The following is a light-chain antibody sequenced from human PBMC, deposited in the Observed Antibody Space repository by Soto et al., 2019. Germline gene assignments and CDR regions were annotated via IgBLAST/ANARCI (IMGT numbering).Light chain of an antibody. CDR2: GAT. CDR3: QQYGSSPLT. J-gene: IGKJ4*01. CDR1: QSLTAN. Sequence: EIVLTQSPGTLSLSPGERAALSCWASQSLTANLAWYQQKPGQPPRPLIYGATTRAAGIPDRFIGSGSGTEFTLTITRLEPEDAAVYFCQQYGSSPLTFGGGTRVEI. V-gene: IGKV3-20*01.